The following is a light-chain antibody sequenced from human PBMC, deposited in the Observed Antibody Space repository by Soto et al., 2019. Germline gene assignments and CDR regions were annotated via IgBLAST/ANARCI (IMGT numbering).Light chain of an antibody. CDR2: DAS. CDR3: QQFNSYLIT. J-gene: IGKJ5*01. Sequence: AIQLTQSPSSLSASVGDRVTITCRASEGISSVLAWYQQKPGKAPKLLIYDASSLESGDPSRFSGSGSETDFTLIISSLQPEDFATYYCQQFNSYLITFGQGTRLEIK. V-gene: IGKV1-13*02. CDR1: EGISSV.